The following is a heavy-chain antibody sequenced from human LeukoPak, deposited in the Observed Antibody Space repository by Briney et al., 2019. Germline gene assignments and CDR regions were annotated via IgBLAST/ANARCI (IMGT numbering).Heavy chain of an antibody. CDR1: GGTFSSYA. CDR3: ARGGAARPGYYYYYMDV. D-gene: IGHD6-6*01. Sequence: SVKVSCKASGGTFSSYAVSWVRQAPGQGLEWMGGIIPIFGTADYAQRFQGRVTITTDESTTTAYMELSSLRSEDTAVYYCARGGAARPGYYYYYMDVWGKGTTATVSS. CDR2: IIPIFGTA. J-gene: IGHJ6*03. V-gene: IGHV1-69*05.